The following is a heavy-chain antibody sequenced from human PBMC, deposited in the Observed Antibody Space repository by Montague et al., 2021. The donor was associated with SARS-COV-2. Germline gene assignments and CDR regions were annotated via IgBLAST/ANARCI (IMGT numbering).Heavy chain of an antibody. CDR1: GGSNASPY. J-gene: IGHJ3*01. V-gene: IGHV4-59*08. Sequence: SETLSLTCTVFGGSNASPYWNWIRLYSRNRPEWNGYVYYNGETKYNPSLQSRVTISIDTSENQFSLRLNSVTAADTAVYFCARGWAFDPWGQGRLVTVSS. D-gene: IGHD6-19*01. CDR2: VYYNGET. CDR3: ARGWAFDP.